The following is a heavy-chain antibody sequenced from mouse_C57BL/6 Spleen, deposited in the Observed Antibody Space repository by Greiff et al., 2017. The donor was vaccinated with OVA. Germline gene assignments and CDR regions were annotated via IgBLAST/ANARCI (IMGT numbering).Heavy chain of an antibody. CDR1: GYTFTGYW. Sequence: QVQLQQSGAELMKPGASVKLSCKATGYTFTGYWIEWVKQRPGHGLEWIGEILPGSGSTNSNEKFKGKATFTADTSSNTAYMQLSSLTTEDSAIYYCARFDGGYYLYYAMDYWGQGTSVTVSS. V-gene: IGHV1-9*01. J-gene: IGHJ4*01. CDR3: ARFDGGYYLYYAMDY. CDR2: ILPGSGST. D-gene: IGHD2-3*01.